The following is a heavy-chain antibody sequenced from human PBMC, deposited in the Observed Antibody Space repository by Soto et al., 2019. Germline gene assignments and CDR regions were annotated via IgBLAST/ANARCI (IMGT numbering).Heavy chain of an antibody. Sequence: QVQLLQSGTELRQPGSSVTISCTPSGGTFISSAFAWVRQAPGGRIEWMGGIIPILGTTKYAEKFQGRVTITADTSANTVYLELSSLRSEDTAVYYCASTKYDSSAYYYWYLGLWGRGTLVTVSS. CDR3: ASTKYDSSAYYYWYLGL. CDR1: GGTFISSA. CDR2: IIPILGTT. D-gene: IGHD3-22*01. V-gene: IGHV1-69*06. J-gene: IGHJ2*01.